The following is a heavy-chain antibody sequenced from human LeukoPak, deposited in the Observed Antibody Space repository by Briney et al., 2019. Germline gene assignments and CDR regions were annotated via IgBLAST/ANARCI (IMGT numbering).Heavy chain of an antibody. CDR1: GITFSSYA. J-gene: IGHJ3*02. Sequence: GGSLRLSCVTSGITFSSYAMDWVRQAPGKGLPWVASISYGGTNKYYADSVKGRFTTSRDDSKNTLYLQMNSLRSEDTAVYYCATSVSVAENAFDIWGQGTMVTVSS. D-gene: IGHD6-19*01. CDR3: ATSVSVAENAFDI. V-gene: IGHV3-30*04. CDR2: ISYGGTNK.